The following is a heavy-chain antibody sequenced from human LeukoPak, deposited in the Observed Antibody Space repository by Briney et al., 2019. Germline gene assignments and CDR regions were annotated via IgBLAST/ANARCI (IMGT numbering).Heavy chain of an antibody. D-gene: IGHD1-7*01. CDR3: ARLNWNYASRFDY. CDR2: INPNSGGT. V-gene: IGHV1-2*02. CDR1: GYTFAGYY. Sequence: ASVKVSCKASGYTFAGYYMHWVRQAPGQGLEWMGWINPNSGGTNYAQKFQGRVTMTRDTSISTAYMELSRLRSDDTAVYYCARLNWNYASRFDYWGQGTLVTVSS. J-gene: IGHJ4*02.